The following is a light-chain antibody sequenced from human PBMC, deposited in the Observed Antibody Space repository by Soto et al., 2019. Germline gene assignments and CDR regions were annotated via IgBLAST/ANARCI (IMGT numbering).Light chain of an antibody. J-gene: IGKJ3*01. V-gene: IGKV3-20*01. CDR1: QSVSSSY. CDR2: GAS. Sequence: EIVLTQSPGTPSLSPGERATLSCRASQSVSSSYLAWYQQKVGQAPRLLIYGASSRATGIPDRFSGSGSGTDFTLTISRLEPEDFAVYYCQQYGTSLFTFGPGTKVDIK. CDR3: QQYGTSLFT.